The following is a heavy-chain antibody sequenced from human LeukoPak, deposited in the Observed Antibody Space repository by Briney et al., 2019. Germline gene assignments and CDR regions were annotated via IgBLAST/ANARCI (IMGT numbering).Heavy chain of an antibody. CDR2: VNNDGSAT. CDR3: STTPPPY. J-gene: IGHJ4*02. CDR1: RFIFTNYW. Sequence: GGSLRLSCAASRFIFTNYWIHWVRQAPGKGLVWVSHVNNDGSATSYADSVKGRFTISRDSAKNTVYLHMNSLRAEDTAVYYCSTTPPPYWGRGTLVTVSS. D-gene: IGHD1-1*01. V-gene: IGHV3-74*01.